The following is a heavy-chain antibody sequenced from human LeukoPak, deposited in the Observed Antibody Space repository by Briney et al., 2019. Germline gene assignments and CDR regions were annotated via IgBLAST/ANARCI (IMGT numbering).Heavy chain of an antibody. CDR2: INHSGST. Sequence: PSETLSLTCAVYGGSFSGYYWSWIRQPPGKGLEWIGEINHSGSTNYNPSLKSRATISVDTSKNQFSLKLSSVTAADTAVYYCARTVQYCSGGSCYSWYLLADNWFDPWGQGTLVTVSS. CDR3: ARTVQYCSGGSCYSWYLLADNWFDP. V-gene: IGHV4-34*01. D-gene: IGHD2-15*01. CDR1: GGSFSGYY. J-gene: IGHJ5*02.